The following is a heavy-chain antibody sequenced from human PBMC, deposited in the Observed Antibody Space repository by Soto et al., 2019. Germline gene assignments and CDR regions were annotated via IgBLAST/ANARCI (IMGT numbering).Heavy chain of an antibody. CDR1: GYTFTSYC. CDR2: ISAYNGNT. V-gene: IGHV1-18*01. CDR3: ARDAVAGIAPDAFDI. Sequence: ASVKVSCKASGYTFTSYCISWVRQAPGQGLEWMGWISAYNGNTNYAQKLQGRVTMTTDTSTSTAYMELRSLRSDDTAVYYCARDAVAGIAPDAFDIWGQGTMVTVSS. J-gene: IGHJ3*02. D-gene: IGHD6-19*01.